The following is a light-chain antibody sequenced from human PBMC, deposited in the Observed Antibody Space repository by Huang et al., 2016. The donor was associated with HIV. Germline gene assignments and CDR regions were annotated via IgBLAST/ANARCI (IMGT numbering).Light chain of an antibody. V-gene: IGKV1-33*01. CDR2: DAA. CDR3: QQYDSRPRT. J-gene: IGKJ3*01. CDR1: RHIYSY. Sequence: DIQMTQSPSSLSASIGDRVTITCRASRHIYSYLNWYQHRPGKAPKLLIYDAANLDVGVPTRISGSGSGRNFTLISSSLQPEDFATYYCQQYDSRPRTFGPGTNV.